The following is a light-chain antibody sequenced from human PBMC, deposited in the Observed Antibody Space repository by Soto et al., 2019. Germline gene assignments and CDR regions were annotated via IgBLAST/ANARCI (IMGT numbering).Light chain of an antibody. V-gene: IGLV2-18*02. J-gene: IGLJ2*01. CDR3: SSYTSSSFIV. CDR1: SSDVGSYNR. CDR2: EVS. Sequence: QSALTQPPSASGSPGQSVTISCTGTSSDVGSYNRVSWYQQPPGTAPKLMIYEVSNRPSGVSDRFSGSKSGNTASLTISGLQAEDEADYYCSSYTSSSFIVFGGGTKLTVL.